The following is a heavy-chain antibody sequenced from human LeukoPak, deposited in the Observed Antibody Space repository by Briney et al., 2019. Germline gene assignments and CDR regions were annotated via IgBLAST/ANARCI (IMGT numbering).Heavy chain of an antibody. D-gene: IGHD1-26*01. V-gene: IGHV3-23*01. CDR1: GFTFSSYA. Sequence: GASLRLSCAASGFTFSSYAMSWVRQAPGKGLEWVSAISGSGGSTYYADSVKGRFTISRDNSKNTLYLQMNSLRAEDTAVYYCTKDKWRELRRGYYFDYWGQGTLVTVSS. CDR2: ISGSGGST. J-gene: IGHJ4*02. CDR3: TKDKWRELRRGYYFDY.